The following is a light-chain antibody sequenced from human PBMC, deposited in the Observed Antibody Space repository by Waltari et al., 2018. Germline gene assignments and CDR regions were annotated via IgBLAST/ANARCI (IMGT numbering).Light chain of an antibody. CDR3: SAYAVSDNFV. CDR2: EVT. CDR1: SRDVGADKY. J-gene: IGLJ1*01. Sequence: QSALTQPPSASGCPGQSVTIPRTWTSRDVGADKYVSWYQQYPGKDPKLIIYEVTKRPSGVPDRFSASKSGNTASLTVSGLQAEDEADYYCSAYAVSDNFVFGTGTKVTVL. V-gene: IGLV2-8*01.